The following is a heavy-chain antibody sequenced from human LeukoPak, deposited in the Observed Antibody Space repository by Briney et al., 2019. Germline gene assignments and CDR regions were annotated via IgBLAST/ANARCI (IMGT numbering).Heavy chain of an antibody. D-gene: IGHD5-18*01. CDR1: GLTLSSYW. V-gene: IGHV3-7*05. CDR2: MKQDGSEK. J-gene: IGHJ4*02. CDR3: ARGWRYSHGL. Sequence: GGSLRLSCAAPGLTLSSYWMSWVRQAPGKGLEWVANMKQDGSEKYYVDSVKGRFTISRDNAKNSLYLQMNSLRDEDTAIYYCARGWRYSHGLWGQGTLVTVSS.